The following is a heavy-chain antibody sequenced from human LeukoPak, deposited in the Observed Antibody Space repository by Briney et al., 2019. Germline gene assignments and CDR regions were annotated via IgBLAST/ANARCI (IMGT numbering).Heavy chain of an antibody. CDR2: INKDGSEQ. Sequence: GGSLRLSCAASGFSFSIYWMSWVRQAPGKGLEWVAKINKDGSEQYFVDSVKGRFTISRDNARNSVHLQMNSLRAEDTAVYYCAKYNNYDLNYWGQGTLVTVSS. CDR1: GFSFSIYW. V-gene: IGHV3-7*01. D-gene: IGHD3-3*01. J-gene: IGHJ4*02. CDR3: AKYNNYDLNY.